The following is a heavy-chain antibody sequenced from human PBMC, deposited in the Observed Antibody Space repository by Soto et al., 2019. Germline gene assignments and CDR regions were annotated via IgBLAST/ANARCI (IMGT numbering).Heavy chain of an antibody. Sequence: QVQLVESGGGVVQPGRSLRLSCAASGFTFSSYAMHWVRQAPGTGLEWVAVISHDGNNQYYADSVKGRFTISRDNSKNTLYLQMTSLRSEDTAVYYCARDFSSGWSSWGQGTLVTVSS. V-gene: IGHV3-30-3*01. CDR3: ARDFSSGWSS. CDR2: ISHDGNNQ. D-gene: IGHD6-19*01. CDR1: GFTFSSYA. J-gene: IGHJ5*02.